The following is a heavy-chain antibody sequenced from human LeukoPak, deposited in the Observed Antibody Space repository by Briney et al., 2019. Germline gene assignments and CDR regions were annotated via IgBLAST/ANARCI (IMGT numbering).Heavy chain of an antibody. CDR3: TTDQAYGDYYFDY. J-gene: IGHJ4*02. D-gene: IGHD4-17*01. CDR1: GFTFSNAW. V-gene: IGHV3-15*01. CDR2: IKSKTDGGTT. Sequence: PGGSLRLSCAASGFTFSNAWMSWVRQAPGKGLEWVGRIKSKTDGGTTDYAAPVKGRFTISRDDSKNTLYLQTNSLKTEDTAVYYCTTDQAYGDYYFDYWGQGTLVTVSS.